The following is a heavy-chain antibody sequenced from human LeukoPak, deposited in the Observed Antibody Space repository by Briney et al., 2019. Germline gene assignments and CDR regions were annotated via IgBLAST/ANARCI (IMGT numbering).Heavy chain of an antibody. Sequence: PSETLSLTCTVSGSSISSYYWSWIRQPPGKGLEWIGYIYYSGSTNYNPSLKSRVTISVDTSKNQFSLKLSSVTAADTAVYYCARYGSGSYHLDYWGQGTLVTVSS. CDR2: IYYSGST. J-gene: IGHJ4*02. CDR1: GSSISSYY. D-gene: IGHD3-10*01. CDR3: ARYGSGSYHLDY. V-gene: IGHV4-59*01.